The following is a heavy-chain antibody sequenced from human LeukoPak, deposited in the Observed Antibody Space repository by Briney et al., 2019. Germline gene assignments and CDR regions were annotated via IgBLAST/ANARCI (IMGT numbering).Heavy chain of an antibody. CDR2: INPNSGGT. CDR1: GYTFTGYY. J-gene: IGHJ6*02. Sequence: GASVKVSCKASGYTFTGYYMHWVRQAPGQGLEWMGWINPNSGGTNYAQKFQGRVTVTRDTSISTAYMELSRLRSDDTAVYYCASTGEYYDFWSGYYLTPHYYYGMDVWGQGTTVTVSS. CDR3: ASTGEYYDFWSGYYLTPHYYYGMDV. V-gene: IGHV1-2*02. D-gene: IGHD3-3*01.